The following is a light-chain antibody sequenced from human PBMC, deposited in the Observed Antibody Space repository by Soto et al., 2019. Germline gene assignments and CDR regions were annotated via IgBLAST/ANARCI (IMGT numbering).Light chain of an antibody. CDR3: QQYNSWPPIT. CDR2: DAS. V-gene: IGKV3-11*01. J-gene: IGKJ5*01. Sequence: EIVLTQSPATLSLSPGERATLSCRASQSVSSYLAWYQQKPGQAPRLLIYDASNRATGTPARFSGSGSGTEFTLTISSLQSEDFVVYYCQQYNSWPPITFGQGTRLEI. CDR1: QSVSSY.